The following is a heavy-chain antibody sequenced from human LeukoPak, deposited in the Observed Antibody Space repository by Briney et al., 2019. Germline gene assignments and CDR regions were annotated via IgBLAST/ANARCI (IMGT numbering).Heavy chain of an antibody. CDR3: AKDLTWNTADY. D-gene: IGHD1/OR15-1a*01. CDR1: GFTFSNSW. V-gene: IGHV3-74*01. J-gene: IGHJ4*02. CDR2: IDTDGSTT. Sequence: GGSLRLSCVASGFTFSNSWMHWFRQVPGKGLVWVSRIDTDGSTTGYADSVRGRFTISRDNAKNTLYLQMNGLRAEDTAIYYCAKDLTWNTADYRGKGTLVTVSS.